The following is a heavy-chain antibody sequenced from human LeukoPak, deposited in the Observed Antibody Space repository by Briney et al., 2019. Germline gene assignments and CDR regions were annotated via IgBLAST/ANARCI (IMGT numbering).Heavy chain of an antibody. Sequence: SETLSLTCTVSGGSISSYYWSWIRQPPGKGLEWIGYIYYSGSTNYNPSLKSRVTMSIDTSKNHFSLKLTSVTAADTATYYCARETSLSGFASGLGFNYWGQGILVTVSS. CDR2: IYYSGST. D-gene: IGHD6-19*01. CDR3: ARETSLSGFASGLGFNY. V-gene: IGHV4-59*01. J-gene: IGHJ4*02. CDR1: GGSISSYY.